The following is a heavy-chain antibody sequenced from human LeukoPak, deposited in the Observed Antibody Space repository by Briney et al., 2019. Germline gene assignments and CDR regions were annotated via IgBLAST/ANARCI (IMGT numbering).Heavy chain of an antibody. Sequence: GGSLRLSCAASGLSFSSYAMSWVRQAPGKGLEWVSAISGSGGSTYYADSVKGRFTISRDNSKNTLYLQMNSLRAEDTAVYYCAKGERGWYVSVRWGQGTLVTVSS. V-gene: IGHV3-23*01. D-gene: IGHD6-19*01. J-gene: IGHJ4*02. CDR3: AKGERGWYVSVR. CDR1: GLSFSSYA. CDR2: ISGSGGST.